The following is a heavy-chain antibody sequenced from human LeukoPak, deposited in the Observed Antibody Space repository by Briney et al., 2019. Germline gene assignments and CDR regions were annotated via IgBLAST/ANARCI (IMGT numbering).Heavy chain of an antibody. D-gene: IGHD5-18*01. V-gene: IGHV3-21*01. CDR2: ISTSNNYI. CDR3: ARRATTERGHSYGLDY. J-gene: IGHJ4*02. CDR1: GFTFRSYH. Sequence: GGSLRLSCVVSGFTFRSYHMNWVRQAPGKGLEWVSSISTSNNYIYYADSVTGRFTISRDNAKNSLYLQMNSLRAEDTAVYYSARRATTERGHSYGLDYWGQGTLVTASS.